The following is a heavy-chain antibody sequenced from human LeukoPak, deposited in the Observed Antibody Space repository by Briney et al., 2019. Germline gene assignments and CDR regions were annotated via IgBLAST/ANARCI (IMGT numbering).Heavy chain of an antibody. CDR2: INPNSGGT. D-gene: IGHD6-13*01. CDR3: ARDHRLIAAAGEEQDY. Sequence: ASVKVSCKASGYTFTGYSMHWVRQAPGQGLEWMGWINPNSGGTNYAQKFQGRVTMTRDTSISTAYMELSRLRSDDTAVYYCARDHRLIAAAGEEQDYWGQGTLVTVSS. V-gene: IGHV1-2*02. J-gene: IGHJ4*02. CDR1: GYTFTGYS.